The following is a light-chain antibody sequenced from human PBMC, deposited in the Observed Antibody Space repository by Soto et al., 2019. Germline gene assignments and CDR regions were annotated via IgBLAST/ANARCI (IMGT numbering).Light chain of an antibody. Sequence: SYELAQPPSVSVAPGQTARMTCGGDNIGRKSVHWYQQRPGRAPVLVVYDDSDGPSGIPERFSGSNSGNTATLTISTVGTGDEADYYCQVWDSGSAHPGVFGGGTKLTVL. V-gene: IGLV3-21*02. J-gene: IGLJ2*01. CDR1: NIGRKS. CDR3: QVWDSGSAHPGV. CDR2: DDS.